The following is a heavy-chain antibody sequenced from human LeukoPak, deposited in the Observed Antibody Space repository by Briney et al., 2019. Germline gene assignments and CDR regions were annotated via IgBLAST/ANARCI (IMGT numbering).Heavy chain of an antibody. CDR2: INPSGGST. CDR3: ARDVGDGYQLLYWGPYYYMDV. V-gene: IGHV1-46*01. Sequence: GASVKVSCKASGYTFTSYYMHWVRQAPGQGLEWMGIINPSGGSTSYAQKFQGRVTMTRDTSTSTVYMELSSLRSEDTAVYYCARDVGDGYQLLYWGPYYYMDVWGKGTTVTVSS. CDR1: GYTFTSYY. D-gene: IGHD2-2*02. J-gene: IGHJ6*03.